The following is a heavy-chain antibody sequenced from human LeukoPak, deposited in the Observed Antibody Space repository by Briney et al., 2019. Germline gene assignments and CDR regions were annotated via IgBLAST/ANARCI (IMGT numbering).Heavy chain of an antibody. CDR1: GFTFSSYW. V-gene: IGHV3-7*03. D-gene: IGHD3-22*01. CDR2: IMQVGGEK. Sequence: GGSLRLSCAASGFTFSSYWMSGVRQAPGKGLAGLANIMQVGGEKYSVDSRRGGFIISRDNAKNSLYLQVNSLRAEDTALYYCARNFGGGDSSGPYYWGQGTLVTVSS. J-gene: IGHJ4*02. CDR3: ARNFGGGDSSGPYY.